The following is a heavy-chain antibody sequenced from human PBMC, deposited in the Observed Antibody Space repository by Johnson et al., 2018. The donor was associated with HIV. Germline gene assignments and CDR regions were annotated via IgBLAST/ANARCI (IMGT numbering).Heavy chain of an antibody. V-gene: IGHV3-20*04. CDR2: ISWNSGSI. D-gene: IGHD6-19*01. CDR1: GFTFDDYG. Sequence: VQLVESGGGVVRPGGSLRLSCAASGFTFDDYGMSWVRQAPGKGLEWVSGISWNSGSIGYADSVKGRFTISRDNAKNSLYLQMNSLRAEDTAVYYCARDGYSSGWYGNDAFDIWGQGTMVTVSS. CDR3: ARDGYSSGWYGNDAFDI. J-gene: IGHJ3*02.